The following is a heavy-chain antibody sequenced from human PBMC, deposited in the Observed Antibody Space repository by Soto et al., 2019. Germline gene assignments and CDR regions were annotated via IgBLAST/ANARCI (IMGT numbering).Heavy chain of an antibody. CDR1: GFTFSRYW. V-gene: IGHV3-7*03. CDR3: ARDRERWLHLCWFDP. D-gene: IGHD5-12*01. J-gene: IGHJ5*02. Sequence: GGSLRLSCAASGFTFSRYWMSWVRQSPGKGLEWVANIKQDGSEKYYVDSVKGRFTISRDNAKNSLYLQMNSLRAEDTAVYYCARDRERWLHLCWFDPWGQGTLVTVSS. CDR2: IKQDGSEK.